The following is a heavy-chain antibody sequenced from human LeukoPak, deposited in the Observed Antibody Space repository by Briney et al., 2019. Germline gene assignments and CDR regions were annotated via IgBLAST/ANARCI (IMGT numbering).Heavy chain of an antibody. CDR3: ARDQTAVTGVWGTINY. CDR2: ISYDGSNT. Sequence: GRSLRLSCAASGFTFSSYAMHWVRQAPGKGLEWVAVISYDGSNTFYGDSVKGRFTISRDNSKKTLYLQMNSLRTEDTAVYYCARDQTAVTGVWGTINYWGQGTLVTVSS. CDR1: GFTFSSYA. D-gene: IGHD2-8*02. V-gene: IGHV3-30*04. J-gene: IGHJ4*02.